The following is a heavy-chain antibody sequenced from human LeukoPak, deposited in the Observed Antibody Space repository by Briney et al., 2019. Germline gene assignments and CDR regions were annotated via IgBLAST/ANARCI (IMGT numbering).Heavy chain of an antibody. CDR1: GFTFSSYS. J-gene: IGHJ4*02. V-gene: IGHV3-21*01. CDR3: ARGNISMLGYSYEDYFDY. CDR2: ISSSSSYI. Sequence: PGGSLRLSCAASGFTFSSYSMNWVRQAPGKGLEWVSSISSSSSYIYYADSVKGRFTISRDNAKNSLYLQMNSLRAEDTAVYYCARGNISMLGYSYEDYFDYWGQGTLVTVSS. D-gene: IGHD5-18*01.